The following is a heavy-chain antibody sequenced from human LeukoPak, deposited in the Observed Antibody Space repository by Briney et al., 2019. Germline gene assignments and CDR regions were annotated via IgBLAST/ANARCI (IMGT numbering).Heavy chain of an antibody. V-gene: IGHV4-38-2*01. CDR2: TYHSGST. J-gene: IGHJ4*02. D-gene: IGHD6-13*01. CDR3: ARARGYSSRLSPRY. CDR1: GYSISSGYY. Sequence: SETLSLTCAVSGYSISSGYYWGWIRQPPGKGLEWIGSTYHSGSTYYNPSLKSRVTISVDTSKNQFSLKLSSVTAADTAVYYCARARGYSSRLSPRYWGQGTLVTVSS.